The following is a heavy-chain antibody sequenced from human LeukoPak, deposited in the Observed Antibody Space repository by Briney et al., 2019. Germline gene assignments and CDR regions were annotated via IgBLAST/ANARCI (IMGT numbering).Heavy chain of an antibody. CDR3: VIDRAPR. V-gene: IGHV3-7*01. CDR2: MRLAGSVT. CDR1: GSTFSRSY. J-gene: IGHJ4*02. Sequence: GGSLRLSCAASGSTFSRSYMGWVRQAPGKGLEWVALMRLAGSVTYYVESVKGRFTISRDNTKNLLYLQMNNLRAEDTAVYYCVIDRAPRWGQGTLVTVSS.